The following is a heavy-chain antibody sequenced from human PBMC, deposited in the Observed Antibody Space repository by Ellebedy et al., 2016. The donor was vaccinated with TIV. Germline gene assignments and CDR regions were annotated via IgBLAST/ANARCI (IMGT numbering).Heavy chain of an antibody. Sequence: SETLSLTCTVSGGSISSGDYYWSWIRQPPGKGLEWIGYIYYSGSTYYNPSLKSRVTISVDTSKNQFSLKLSSVTAADTAVYYCARAPIVLMVYATPYNWFDPWGQGTLVTVSS. CDR2: IYYSGST. J-gene: IGHJ5*02. CDR1: GGSISSGDYY. V-gene: IGHV4-30-4*01. CDR3: ARAPIVLMVYATPYNWFDP. D-gene: IGHD2-8*01.